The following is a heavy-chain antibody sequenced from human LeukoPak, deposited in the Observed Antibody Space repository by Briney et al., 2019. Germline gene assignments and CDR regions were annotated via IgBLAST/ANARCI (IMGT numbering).Heavy chain of an antibody. CDR2: INWVGDTS. D-gene: IGHD4-17*01. CDR1: GFTFDDYA. J-gene: IGHJ4*02. Sequence: GGSLRLSCAASGFTFDDYAMHWVRQGPGKGLQWISSINWVGDTSSYADSVKGRFTVSRDNTKGSLYLQMHSLRSEDTALYYCAKDRQYGDYGGGDFFDSWGQGTLVTVSS. V-gene: IGHV3-43D*03. CDR3: AKDRQYGDYGGGDFFDS.